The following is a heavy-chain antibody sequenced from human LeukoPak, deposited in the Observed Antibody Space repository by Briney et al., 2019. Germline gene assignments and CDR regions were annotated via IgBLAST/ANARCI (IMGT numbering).Heavy chain of an antibody. D-gene: IGHD6-13*01. V-gene: IGHV4-39*01. CDR2: IYYSGST. CDR3: ARHRVAAVGTFYFDY. CDR1: GVSISSSNYY. J-gene: IGHJ4*02. Sequence: PSETLSLTCTVSGVSISSSNYYWGWIRQPPGKGLEWIVTIYYSGSTNYNPSLQSRVTISVDTSKKLFSLKLSSVTAADTAVYYCARHRVAAVGTFYFDYWGQGTLVTVSS.